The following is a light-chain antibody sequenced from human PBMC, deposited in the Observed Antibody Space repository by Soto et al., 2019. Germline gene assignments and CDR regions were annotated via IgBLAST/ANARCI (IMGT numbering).Light chain of an antibody. CDR1: SSDVGGYNY. J-gene: IGLJ1*01. CDR3: SSYTSSSTLVL. Sequence: QSVLTQPASVSGSPGQSITISCTGTSSDVGGYNYVSWYQQHPGKAPKLMIYDVSNRPSGVSNRFSGSKSGNTASLTISGLPAEDEADYYCSSYTSSSTLVLFGTGTKLTVL. CDR2: DVS. V-gene: IGLV2-14*01.